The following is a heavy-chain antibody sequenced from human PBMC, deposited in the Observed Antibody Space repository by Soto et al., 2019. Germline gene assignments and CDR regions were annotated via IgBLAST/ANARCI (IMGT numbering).Heavy chain of an antibody. V-gene: IGHV3-33*01. J-gene: IGHJ3*02. CDR3: ARSFPYGTSRLDDAFDI. CDR2: LWYDGSNK. CDR1: GFTFNSYG. Sequence: GGSLRLSCAASGFTFNSYGMHWVRQAPGKGLEWVAVLWYDGSNKYYADSVKGRFTISRDNSKNTLYLQMNSLRAEDTAVYYCARSFPYGTSRLDDAFDIWGQGTMVTVSS. D-gene: IGHD3-16*01.